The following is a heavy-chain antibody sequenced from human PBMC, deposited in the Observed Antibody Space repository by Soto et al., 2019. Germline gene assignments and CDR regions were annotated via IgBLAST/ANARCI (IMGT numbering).Heavy chain of an antibody. Sequence: QVQLQESGPGLVKPSETLSLTCTVSGGSISTYKWSWIRQPPGKGLEWIGYIYYSGSTNYKPSLKSRLNISVDTSKNQFSLKLSSVTAADTAVYYCARQGAGRDDAFDIWGQGTMVTVSS. CDR3: ARQGAGRDDAFDI. J-gene: IGHJ3*02. CDR2: IYYSGST. V-gene: IGHV4-59*08. D-gene: IGHD2-15*01. CDR1: GGSISTYK.